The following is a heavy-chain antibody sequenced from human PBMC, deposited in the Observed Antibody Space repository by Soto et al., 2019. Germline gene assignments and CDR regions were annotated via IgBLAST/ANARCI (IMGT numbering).Heavy chain of an antibody. D-gene: IGHD3-9*01. CDR2: VSGTGGST. Sequence: PGGSLRLSCAASGFTFSNYAMSWVRQAPGKGLEWVSAVSGTGGSTNYADSVKGRFTISRDNSKNTLYLQMNSLRAEDTAVYYCAKGSILTGYFCWGQGTLVTVSS. CDR1: GFTFSNYA. J-gene: IGHJ4*02. V-gene: IGHV3-23*01. CDR3: AKGSILTGYFC.